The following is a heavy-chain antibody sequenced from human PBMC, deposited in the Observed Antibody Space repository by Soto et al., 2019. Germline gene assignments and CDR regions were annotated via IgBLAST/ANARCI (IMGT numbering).Heavy chain of an antibody. D-gene: IGHD4-4*01. CDR3: AGDPDSHYNDSHASSYP. CDR2: ISAYNGNT. Sequence: GASVKVSCXASGYTFTNYGISWVRQSHGQGLEWMGWISAYNGNTKYAQKLQGRVTMTTDKFTGTAYMELTGLRSDDTAVYYCAGDPDSHYNDSHASSYPWGQGTLVTVSS. CDR1: GYTFTNYG. J-gene: IGHJ5*02. V-gene: IGHV1-18*01.